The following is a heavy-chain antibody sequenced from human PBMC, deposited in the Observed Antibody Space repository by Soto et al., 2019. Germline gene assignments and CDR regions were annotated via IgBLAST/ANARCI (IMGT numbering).Heavy chain of an antibody. CDR2: ISQSGNT. J-gene: IGHJ4*02. CDR3: ARAPKVSGSSQTRPDF. CDR1: SGSCSGYY. Sequence: PSGTLSLTCAIYSGSCSGYYWSWIRQPPGKGLEWIGEISQSGNTNYSPSLKSRVSISIDTAKKQFSLNLASVSAADTAVYYCARAPKVSGSSQTRPDFWGQGTLVT. D-gene: IGHD6-6*01. V-gene: IGHV4-34*01.